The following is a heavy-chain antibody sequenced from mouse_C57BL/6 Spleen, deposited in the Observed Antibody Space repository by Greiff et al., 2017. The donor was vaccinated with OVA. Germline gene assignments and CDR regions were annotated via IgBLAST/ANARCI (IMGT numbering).Heavy chain of an antibody. V-gene: IGHV14-3*01. CDR3: ASYYGSSYYYFDY. J-gene: IGHJ2*01. CDR2: IDPANGNT. Sequence: VQLQQSVAELVRPGASVKLSCTASGFNIKNTYMHWVKQRPEQGLEWIGRIDPANGNTKYAPKFQGKATITADTSSNTAYLQLSSLTSEDPAIYSCASYYGSSYYYFDYWGQGTTLTVSS. CDR1: GFNIKNTY. D-gene: IGHD1-1*01.